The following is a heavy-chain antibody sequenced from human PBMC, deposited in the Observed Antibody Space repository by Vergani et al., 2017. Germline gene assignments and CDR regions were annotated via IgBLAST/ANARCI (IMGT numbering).Heavy chain of an antibody. CDR1: GYSISSGYY. Sequence: QVQLQESGPGLVKPSGTLSLTCAVSGYSISSGYYWGWIRQPPGKGLEWIGSLSTTGGATHASHNPPLKSRVSISVDKSKSQFSLRLTSVTAADPAIYYWAGDSLSLQRADRWGQGLLVSVS. CDR2: STTGGAT. V-gene: IGHV4-38-2*01. CDR3: AGDSLSLQRADR. D-gene: IGHD2-21*01. J-gene: IGHJ5*02.